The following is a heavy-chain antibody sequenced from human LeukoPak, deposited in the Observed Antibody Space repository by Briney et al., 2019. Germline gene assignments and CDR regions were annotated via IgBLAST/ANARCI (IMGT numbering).Heavy chain of an antibody. Sequence: GGSLRLSCAASGFTFSSYWMNWVRQAPGNGLEWVATIKQDGRDKYYVDSVKGRFTISRDDAKNSLYLQMNSLRVEDTAVYHCVRYFTAVAPTLRLDYWGQGTLVTVSS. J-gene: IGHJ4*02. CDR3: VRYFTAVAPTLRLDY. V-gene: IGHV3-7*03. D-gene: IGHD6-19*01. CDR2: IKQDGRDK. CDR1: GFTFSSYW.